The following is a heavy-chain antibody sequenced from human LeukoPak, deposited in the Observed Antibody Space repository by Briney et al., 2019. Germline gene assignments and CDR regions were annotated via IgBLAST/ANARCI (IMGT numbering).Heavy chain of an antibody. D-gene: IGHD3-16*02. V-gene: IGHV1-46*01. CDR3: ARDALRLGELSLSFDY. Sequence: ASVKVSCKASGYTFTSYYMHWVRLAPGQGFEWMGTINPSGGSTRYAQKFQGRVTMTRDMSTSTVHMELSSLRSEDTAVYYCARDALRLGELSLSFDYWGQGTLVTVSS. CDR1: GYTFTSYY. J-gene: IGHJ4*02. CDR2: INPSGGST.